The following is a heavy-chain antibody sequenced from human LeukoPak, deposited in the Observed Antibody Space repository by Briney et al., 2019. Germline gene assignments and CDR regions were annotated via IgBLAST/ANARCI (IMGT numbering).Heavy chain of an antibody. V-gene: IGHV4-59*01. CDR3: ARRSRFGELVYFGY. CDR2: IYNTGST. J-gene: IGHJ4*02. CDR1: GDSIRSSY. D-gene: IGHD3-10*01. Sequence: SETLSLTCTVSGDSIRSSYWSWIRQSPGKGLEWIGFIYNTGSTDYNPSLKSRVTISVDTSKNQFSLKLRSVTAADTAVYYCARRSRFGELVYFGYWGQGTLVTVSS.